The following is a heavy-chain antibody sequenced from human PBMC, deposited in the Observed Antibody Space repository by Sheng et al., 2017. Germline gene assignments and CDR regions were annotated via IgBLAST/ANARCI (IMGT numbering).Heavy chain of an antibody. J-gene: IGHJ3*02. CDR1: GGSLSSTYY. Sequence: QLQLQESGPGLVKPSETLSLTCTVSGGSLSSTYYLAGSASPQGRGWSGLGVSIIVGAPTTNPSLKSRLTISLDTSKNQFSLMLSSVTAADTALYYCASLNSGGPKSGAFDIWGQGTMVTVSS. CDR2: SIIVGAP. V-gene: IGHV4-39*01. CDR3: ASLNSGGPKSGAFDI. D-gene: IGHD1-26*01.